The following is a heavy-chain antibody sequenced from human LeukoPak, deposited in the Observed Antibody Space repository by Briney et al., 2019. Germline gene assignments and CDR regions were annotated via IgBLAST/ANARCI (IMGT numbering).Heavy chain of an antibody. Sequence: PSETLSLTCTVSGGSISSYYWSWIRQPAGKGLEWIGRIYTSGSTNYNPSLKSRVTMSVDTSKNQFSLKLSSVTAADTAVYYCAGDRIAVAGDYFDYWGQGTLVTVSS. J-gene: IGHJ4*02. CDR1: GGSISSYY. CDR3: AGDRIAVAGDYFDY. V-gene: IGHV4-4*07. D-gene: IGHD6-19*01. CDR2: IYTSGST.